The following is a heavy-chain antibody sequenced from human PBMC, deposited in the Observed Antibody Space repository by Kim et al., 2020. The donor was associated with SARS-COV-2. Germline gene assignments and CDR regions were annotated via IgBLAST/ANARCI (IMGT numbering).Heavy chain of an antibody. V-gene: IGHV1-46*03. CDR3: ARGTWGGGGWGYGSGQYNRFDP. CDR1: GYTFTSSH. J-gene: IGHJ5*02. D-gene: IGHD3-10*01. CDR2: INPSGGST. Sequence: ASMKVSCKASGYTFTSSHIQWVRQAPGQGLEWVGIINPSGGSTTYAQKLQGRVTMTRDTSTGTVYMELSSLRSEDTALYYCARGTWGGGGWGYGSGQYNRFDPWGQGTLVTVSS.